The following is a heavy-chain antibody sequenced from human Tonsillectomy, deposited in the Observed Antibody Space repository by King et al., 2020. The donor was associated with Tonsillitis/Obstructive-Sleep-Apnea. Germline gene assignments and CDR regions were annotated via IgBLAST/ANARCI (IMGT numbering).Heavy chain of an antibody. CDR3: AKGSSGSYA. Sequence: VQLVESGGGVVQPGRSLRLSCAASGFTFSSCGMHWVRQAPGKGLEWVAVISYDGSNKYYADSVKGRFTISRDNSKNTLYLQMSSLRAEDTAVYYCAKGSSGSYAWGQGTLVTVSS. CDR2: ISYDGSNK. V-gene: IGHV3-30*18. CDR1: GFTFSSCG. J-gene: IGHJ5*02. D-gene: IGHD1-26*01.